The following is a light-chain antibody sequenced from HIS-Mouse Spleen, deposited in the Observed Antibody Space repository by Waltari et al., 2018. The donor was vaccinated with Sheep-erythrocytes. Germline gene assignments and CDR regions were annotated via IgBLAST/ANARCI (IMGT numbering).Light chain of an antibody. Sequence: QSALTQPPSASGSPGQSVTISCTGTSSDVGGYNYVSWYQHHPGKAPKLMIYEVSRRPSGVPVRFSGSKSGNTASLTVSGLQAEDEADYYCSSYAGSNNWVFGGGTKLTVL. CDR2: EVS. CDR3: SSYAGSNNWV. CDR1: SSDVGGYNY. V-gene: IGLV2-8*01. J-gene: IGLJ3*02.